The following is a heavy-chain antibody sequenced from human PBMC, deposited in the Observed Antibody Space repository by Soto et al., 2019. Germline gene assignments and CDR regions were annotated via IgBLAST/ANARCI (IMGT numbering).Heavy chain of an antibody. J-gene: IGHJ4*02. CDR2: IYWDDDK. CDR1: GFSFSTTGVG. V-gene: IGHV2-5*02. D-gene: IGHD6-19*01. CDR3: VHRQAQGIGLAGTFDS. Sequence: QITLKESGPTLVKPTQTLTLTCTFSGFSFSTTGVGVGWIRQPPGKALEWLALIYWDDDKRYSPSLKSRLTITKDTSKNQVVLTMTNMDPVDTATYYCVHRQAQGIGLAGTFDSWGQGTLVTVSS.